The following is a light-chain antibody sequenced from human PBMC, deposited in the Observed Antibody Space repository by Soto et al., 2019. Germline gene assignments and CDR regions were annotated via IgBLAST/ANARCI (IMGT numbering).Light chain of an antibody. Sequence: EIVLTQSPATLSLSPGERATLSCRASQSVSSYFAWYQQKPGQAPRLLIYDTSYRATGIPARFSGSGSGTDFTLTISRLEPEDFAVFFCQQYGTSEIIFGQGTRLEIK. CDR1: QSVSSY. CDR2: DTS. V-gene: IGKV3-11*01. J-gene: IGKJ5*01. CDR3: QQYGTSEII.